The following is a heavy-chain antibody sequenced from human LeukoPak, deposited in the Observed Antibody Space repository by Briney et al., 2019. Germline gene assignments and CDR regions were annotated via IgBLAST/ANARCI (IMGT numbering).Heavy chain of an antibody. CDR1: GFTFSSYS. CDR2: ISSSSSTI. Sequence: PGGSLRLSCAASGFTFSSYSMNWVRQAPGKGLEWVSSISSSSSTIYYADSVKGRFTISRDNAKNSLYLQMNSLRAEDTAVYYCARRNGGGDSGYYFDYWGQGTLVTVSS. J-gene: IGHJ4*02. D-gene: IGHD4-23*01. V-gene: IGHV3-48*01. CDR3: ARRNGGGDSGYYFDY.